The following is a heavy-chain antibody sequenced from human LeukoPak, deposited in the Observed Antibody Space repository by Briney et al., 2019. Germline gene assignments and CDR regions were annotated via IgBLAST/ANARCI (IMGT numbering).Heavy chain of an antibody. CDR1: GGSFSGYY. CDR2: IYHSGST. J-gene: IGHJ4*02. V-gene: IGHV4-34*01. D-gene: IGHD1-14*01. Sequence: SETLSLTCAVYGGSFSGYYWSWIRQPPGKGLEWIGEIYHSGSTNYNPSLKSRVTISVDKSKNQFSLKLSSVTAADTAVYYCARTPDYSDYWGQGTLVTVSS. CDR3: ARTPDYSDY.